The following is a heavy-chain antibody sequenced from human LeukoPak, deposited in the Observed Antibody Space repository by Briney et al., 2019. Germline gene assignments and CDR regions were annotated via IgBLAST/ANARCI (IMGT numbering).Heavy chain of an antibody. J-gene: IGHJ4*02. CDR2: INPNSGGT. V-gene: IGHV1-2*02. D-gene: IGHD6-19*01. CDR1: GYTFTSYG. CDR3: ARDDGAVAPDY. Sequence: ASVKVSCKASGYTFTSYGISWVRQAPGQGLEWMGWINPNSGGTNYAQKFQGRVTMTRDTSISTAYMELSRLRSDDTAVYYCARDDGAVAPDYWGQGTLVTVSS.